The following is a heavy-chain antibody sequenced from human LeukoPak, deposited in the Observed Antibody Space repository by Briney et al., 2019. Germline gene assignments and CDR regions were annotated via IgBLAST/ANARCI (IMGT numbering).Heavy chain of an antibody. CDR3: AKDQEYSSGWIGYNWFDP. CDR1: GFTFSSYG. D-gene: IGHD6-19*01. CDR2: ISGSGGST. Sequence: GGSLRLSCAASGFTFSSYGMSWVRQAPGKGLEWVSAISGSGGSTYYADSVKGRFTISRDNSKNTLYLQMNSLRAEDTAVYYCAKDQEYSSGWIGYNWFDPWGQGTLVTVSS. J-gene: IGHJ5*02. V-gene: IGHV3-23*01.